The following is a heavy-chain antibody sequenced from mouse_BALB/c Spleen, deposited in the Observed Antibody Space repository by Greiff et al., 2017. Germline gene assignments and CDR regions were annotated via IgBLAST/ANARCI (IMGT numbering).Heavy chain of an antibody. J-gene: IGHJ4*01. Sequence: EVQGVESGPGLVKPSQSLSLTCTVTGYSITSDYAWNWIRQFPGNKLEWMGYISYSGSTSYNPSLKSRISITRDTSKNQFFLQLNSVTTEDTATYYCARDDYDEDYYAMDYWGQGTSVTVSS. CDR3: ARDDYDEDYYAMDY. CDR2: ISYSGST. V-gene: IGHV3-2*02. D-gene: IGHD2-4*01. CDR1: GYSITSDYA.